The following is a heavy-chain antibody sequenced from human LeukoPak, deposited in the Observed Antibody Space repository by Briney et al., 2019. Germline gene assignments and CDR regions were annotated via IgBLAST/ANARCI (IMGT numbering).Heavy chain of an antibody. D-gene: IGHD2-15*01. J-gene: IGHJ4*02. CDR1: GFTFSSYA. CDR3: ADSHSYCSGGSCYFDYFDY. Sequence: GGSLRLSCAASGFTFSSYAISWVRQAPGKGLEWVSAISGSGGSTYYADSVKGRFTISRDNSKNTLYLQMNSLRAEDTAVYYCADSHSYCSGGSCYFDYFDYWGQGTMVTVSS. V-gene: IGHV3-23*01. CDR2: ISGSGGST.